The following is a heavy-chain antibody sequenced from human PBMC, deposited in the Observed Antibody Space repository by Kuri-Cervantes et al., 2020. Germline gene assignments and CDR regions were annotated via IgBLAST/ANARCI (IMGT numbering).Heavy chain of an antibody. D-gene: IGHD2-2*03. J-gene: IGHJ4*02. Sequence: GESLKISCAASGLTFSSYWMSWVRQAPGKGLEWVANIKQDGSEKYYVDSVKGRFTISRGNAKNSLYLQMNSLRAEDTAVYYCARSWITESGYWGQGTLVTVSS. V-gene: IGHV3-7*03. CDR3: ARSWITESGY. CDR2: IKQDGSEK. CDR1: GLTFSSYW.